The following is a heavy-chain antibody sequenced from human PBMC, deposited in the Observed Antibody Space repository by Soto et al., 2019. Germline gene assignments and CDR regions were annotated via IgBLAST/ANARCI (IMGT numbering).Heavy chain of an antibody. J-gene: IGHJ6*02. CDR2: IYTSGST. V-gene: IGHV4-4*07. CDR1: GGSISSYY. CDR3: AREIIVVVPAAIMDYYYYGMDV. Sequence: SETLSLTCTVSGGSISSYYWSWIRQPAGKGLEWIGRIYTSGSTNYNPSLKSRVTMSVDTSKNQFSLKLSSVTAADTAVYYCAREIIVVVPAAIMDYYYYGMDVWGQGTTVTVSS. D-gene: IGHD2-2*01.